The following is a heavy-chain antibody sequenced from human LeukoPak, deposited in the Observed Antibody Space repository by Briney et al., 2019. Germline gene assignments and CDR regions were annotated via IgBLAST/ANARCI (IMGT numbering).Heavy chain of an antibody. CDR3: ARAVYVNYYGSGSYWNY. Sequence: PSETLSLTCAVYGGSFSGFYWSWIRQPPGKGLEWIGEINHSGSTNYNPSLKSRVTISVDTSKKQFSPKLSSVTAADTAVYYCARAVYVNYYGSGSYWNYWGQGTLVTVSS. CDR1: GGSFSGFY. V-gene: IGHV4-34*01. CDR2: INHSGST. J-gene: IGHJ4*02. D-gene: IGHD3-10*01.